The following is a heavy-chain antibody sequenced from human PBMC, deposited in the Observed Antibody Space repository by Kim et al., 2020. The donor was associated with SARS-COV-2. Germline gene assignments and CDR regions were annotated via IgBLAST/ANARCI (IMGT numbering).Heavy chain of an antibody. CDR1: GFTFSSYA. Sequence: GGSLRLSCAASGFTFSSYAMSWVRQAPGKGLEWVSAISGSGGRTYAADSEKGRITISRDNYKNTLYQQINSMRAEDTAVYYCAKDPGSQASCCEFWGQGT. CDR3: AKDPGSQASCCEF. D-gene: IGHD2-2*01. CDR2: ISGSGGRT. V-gene: IGHV3-23*01. J-gene: IGHJ4*02.